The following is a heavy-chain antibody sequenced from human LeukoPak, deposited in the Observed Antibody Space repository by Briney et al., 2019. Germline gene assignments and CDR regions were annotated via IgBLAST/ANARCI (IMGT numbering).Heavy chain of an antibody. Sequence: ASVKVSCKASGYTFISYDINWVRQATGQGLEWMGWMNPNTGNIGYAQKFQGRVTMTTNTSMTTAYMELTSLTSEDTAVYYCAIWGTGSFSDPAFDYWGQGTLVTVSS. V-gene: IGHV1-8*01. CDR1: GYTFISYD. CDR3: AIWGTGSFSDPAFDY. D-gene: IGHD1-26*01. J-gene: IGHJ4*02. CDR2: MNPNTGNI.